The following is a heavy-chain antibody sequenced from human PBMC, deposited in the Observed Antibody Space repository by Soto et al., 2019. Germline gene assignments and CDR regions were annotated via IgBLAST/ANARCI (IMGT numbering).Heavy chain of an antibody. CDR1: GDSVSSNSAT. V-gene: IGHV6-1*01. Sequence: SQTLSLTCAISGDSVSSNSATWNWIRQSPSRGLEWLGRTYYRSKWCYDYALSVKSRITINPDTSRNQFSLQLNSVSPEDTAVYYCARDPIPGYKAFDYWGQGTLVTVSS. CDR3: ARDPIPGYKAFDY. D-gene: IGHD5-12*01. J-gene: IGHJ4*02. CDR2: TYYRSKWCY.